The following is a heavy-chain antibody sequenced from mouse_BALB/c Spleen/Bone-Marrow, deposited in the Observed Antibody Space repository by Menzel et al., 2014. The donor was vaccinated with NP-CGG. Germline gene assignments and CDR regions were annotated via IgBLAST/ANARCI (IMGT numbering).Heavy chain of an antibody. V-gene: IGHV5-6*01. Sequence: DVHLVESGGDLVKPGGSLKLSCAASGFTFSSYGMSWVRQTPDKRLEWVATINNGGTYTYYPDSVKGRFTISRDNAKNTLYLQMSSLKSEDTAMYYCALNWGSAYWGQGTLVTVSA. CDR3: ALNWGSAY. CDR1: GFTFSSYG. CDR2: INNGGTYT. D-gene: IGHD4-1*02. J-gene: IGHJ3*01.